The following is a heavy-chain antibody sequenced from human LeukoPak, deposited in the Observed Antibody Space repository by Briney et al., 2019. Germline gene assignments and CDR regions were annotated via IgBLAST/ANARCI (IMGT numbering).Heavy chain of an antibody. Sequence: GGSLRLSCAASGFTFSSYAMSWVRQAPGKGLEWVSAISGSGGSTYYADPVKGRFTISRDNSKNTLYLQMNSLRAEDTAVYYCAKAGIVVVPAAIWVYFDYWGQGTLVTVSS. V-gene: IGHV3-23*01. D-gene: IGHD2-2*01. CDR2: ISGSGGST. J-gene: IGHJ4*02. CDR3: AKAGIVVVPAAIWVYFDY. CDR1: GFTFSSYA.